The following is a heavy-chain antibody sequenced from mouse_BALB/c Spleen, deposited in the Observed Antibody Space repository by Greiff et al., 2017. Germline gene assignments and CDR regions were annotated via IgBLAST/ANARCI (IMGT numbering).Heavy chain of an antibody. CDR2: ISSGGGST. J-gene: IGHJ3*01. Sequence: EVKLQESGGGLVKPGGSLKLSCAASGFAFSSYDMSWVRQTPEKRLEWVAYISSGGGSTYYPDTVKGRFTIPRDNAKNTLYLQMSSLKSEDTAMYYCARQYYYGSSYEFAYWGQGTLVTVSA. D-gene: IGHD1-1*01. CDR3: ARQYYYGSSYEFAY. V-gene: IGHV5-12-1*01. CDR1: GFAFSSYD.